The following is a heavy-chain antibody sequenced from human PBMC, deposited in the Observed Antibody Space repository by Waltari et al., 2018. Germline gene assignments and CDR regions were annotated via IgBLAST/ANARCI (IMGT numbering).Heavy chain of an antibody. CDR1: GGTFSSYA. V-gene: IGHV1-69*04. J-gene: IGHJ6*03. CDR2: IIPILGIA. D-gene: IGHD2-2*01. CDR3: ARGYCSSTSCYEDYYYYMDV. Sequence: QVQLVQSGAEVKKPGSSVKVSCKASGGTFSSYAISWVRQAPGQGLEWMGGIIPILGIANYAQKFQGRVTITADESTSTAYMELSSLRSEDTAVYYCARGYCSSTSCYEDYYYYMDVWGKGTTVTVSS.